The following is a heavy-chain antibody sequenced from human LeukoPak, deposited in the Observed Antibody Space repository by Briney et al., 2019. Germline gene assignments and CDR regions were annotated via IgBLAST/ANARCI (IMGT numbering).Heavy chain of an antibody. V-gene: IGHV4-39*01. CDR2: IYYSGST. Sequence: PSETLSLTCTVSGGSISSTTYYWGWIRRPPGKGLEWIGTIYYSGSTYYNPSLKSRVTVSVDTSKNQFSLKLSSVTAVDTAVYYCVRGSTLRHYQYWGQGTLVTVSS. CDR3: VRGSTLRHYQY. CDR1: GGSISSTTYY. D-gene: IGHD3-16*01. J-gene: IGHJ4*02.